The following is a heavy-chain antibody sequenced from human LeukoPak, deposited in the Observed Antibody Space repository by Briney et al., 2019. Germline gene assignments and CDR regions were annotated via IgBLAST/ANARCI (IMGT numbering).Heavy chain of an antibody. CDR3: ARLWGGVVPADDAFDI. Sequence: GESLKIPCQGSGYSFTRYWIGWVRQMPGKGLEWMGIIHPGDSDTTYSPSFQGQATISADKSIRTAYLQWSSLRASDTAMYYCARLWGGVVPADDAFDIWGQGTMVTVSS. D-gene: IGHD2-2*01. CDR1: GYSFTRYW. CDR2: IHPGDSDT. J-gene: IGHJ3*02. V-gene: IGHV5-51*01.